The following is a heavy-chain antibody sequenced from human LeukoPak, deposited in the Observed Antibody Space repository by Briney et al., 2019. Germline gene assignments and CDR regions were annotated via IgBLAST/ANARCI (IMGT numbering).Heavy chain of an antibody. CDR1: GFTFSSYS. CDR3: ARGYCSSTSCYPFDY. J-gene: IGHJ4*02. D-gene: IGHD2-2*01. V-gene: IGHV3-21*01. Sequence: GGSLRLSCAASGFTFSSYSMNWVRQAPGKGLEWVSSISSSSSYIYYADSVKGRFTISRDNAKNSLYLQMNSLRAEDTAVYYCARGYCSSTSCYPFDYWGQGTLVTVSS. CDR2: ISSSSSYI.